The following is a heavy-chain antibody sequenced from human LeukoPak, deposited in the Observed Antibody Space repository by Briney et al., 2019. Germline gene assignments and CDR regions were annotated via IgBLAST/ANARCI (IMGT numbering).Heavy chain of an antibody. D-gene: IGHD2/OR15-2a*01. CDR3: ARHGKGVTYFYTFDI. V-gene: IGHV4-59*08. CDR1: GGSITNYY. CDR2: VYASGAT. J-gene: IGHJ3*02. Sequence: SETLSLTCTVSGGSITNYYWSWIRQPPGEGLEWFGYVYASGATNSNPSLKSRVTISVDTSKNQFSLKLSSVTAADTAVYYCARHGKGVTYFYTFDIWGQGTVVAVSS.